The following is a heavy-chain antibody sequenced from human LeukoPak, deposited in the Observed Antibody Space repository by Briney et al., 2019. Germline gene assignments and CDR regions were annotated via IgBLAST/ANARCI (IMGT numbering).Heavy chain of an antibody. Sequence: GGSLRLSCAASGFTFDDYGMGWVRQAPGKGLEWVSGINWNGGSTGYADSVKGRFTISRDNAKNSLYLQMNSLRAEDTALYYCARSYYYDSSGYSRPFDYWGQGTLVTVSS. V-gene: IGHV3-20*04. CDR3: ARSYYYDSSGYSRPFDY. CDR1: GFTFDDYG. D-gene: IGHD3-22*01. J-gene: IGHJ4*02. CDR2: INWNGGST.